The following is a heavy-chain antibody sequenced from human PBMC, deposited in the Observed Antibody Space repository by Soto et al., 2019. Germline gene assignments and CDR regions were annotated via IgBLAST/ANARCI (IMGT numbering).Heavy chain of an antibody. CDR3: ARVEMGAVDY. D-gene: IGHD1-26*01. V-gene: IGHV4-34*01. CDR1: GGSFSGYS. J-gene: IGHJ4*02. Sequence: QVQLQQWGAGLLKPSETLSLTCAVYGGSFSGYSWCWIRQPPGKGLEWIGEINHSGSTNYNPSLKSRVTISVDTSKNQFSLKLSSVTAADTAVYYCARVEMGAVDYWGQGTLVTVSS. CDR2: INHSGST.